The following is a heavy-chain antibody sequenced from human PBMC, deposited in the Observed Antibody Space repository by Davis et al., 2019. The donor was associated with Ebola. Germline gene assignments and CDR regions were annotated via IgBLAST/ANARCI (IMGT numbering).Heavy chain of an antibody. CDR1: GFTFSSYW. CDR3: AKGFYYDTSGDIDY. V-gene: IGHV3-7*03. J-gene: IGHJ4*02. Sequence: GESLKISCAASGFTFSSYWMSWVRQAPGKGLEWVANIKQDGSEKYYVDSVKGRFTISRDNAKNSLYLQLNSLRAEDTALYYCAKGFYYDTSGDIDYWGQGTLVTVSS. CDR2: IKQDGSEK. D-gene: IGHD3-22*01.